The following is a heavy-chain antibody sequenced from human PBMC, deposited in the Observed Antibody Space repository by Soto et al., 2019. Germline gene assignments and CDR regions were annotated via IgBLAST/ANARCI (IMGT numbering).Heavy chain of an antibody. Sequence: GGSVRLSCAVSGFTFSSYAMSWVRQAPGKGLGWVSAISGSGGSTYYADSVKGRVTISRYNSKNTLYQQMNSPRAEHTAAFYCAKYVCATGWFDPWGQGTLVTVSS. CDR2: ISGSGGST. CDR3: AKYVCATGWFDP. D-gene: IGHD3-10*02. CDR1: GFTFSSYA. J-gene: IGHJ5*02. V-gene: IGHV3-23*01.